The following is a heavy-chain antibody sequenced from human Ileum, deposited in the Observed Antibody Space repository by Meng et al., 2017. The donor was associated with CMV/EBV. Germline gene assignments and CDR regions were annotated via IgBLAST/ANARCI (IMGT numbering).Heavy chain of an antibody. CDR2: INHSGST. CDR1: GGSFSGYY. Sequence: TCAVSGGSFSGYYWSWVRQPPGKGLEWIGEINHSGSTNYNPSLKSRVTISVDTSKNQFSLKLSSVTAADTAVYYCARESGGYSGYAPWGQGTLVAVSS. V-gene: IGHV4-34*01. CDR3: ARESGGYSGYAP. J-gene: IGHJ4*02. D-gene: IGHD5-12*01.